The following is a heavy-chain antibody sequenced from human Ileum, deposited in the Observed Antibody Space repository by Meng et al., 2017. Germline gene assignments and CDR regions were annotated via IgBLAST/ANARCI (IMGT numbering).Heavy chain of an antibody. D-gene: IGHD3-16*01. CDR1: GSTFTTND. CDR3: ARGVGDLGDY. CDR2: VSPSSGNT. Sequence: QVQLVQAGAEMKAPGASMEVSCKASGSTFTTNDINWVRQAPGQGLEWMGWVSPSSGNTHYAQKFQGRVTMTRDISISTVYMELTSLKSDDTAVYYCARGVGDLGDYWGQGTLVTVSS. V-gene: IGHV1-8*01. J-gene: IGHJ4*02.